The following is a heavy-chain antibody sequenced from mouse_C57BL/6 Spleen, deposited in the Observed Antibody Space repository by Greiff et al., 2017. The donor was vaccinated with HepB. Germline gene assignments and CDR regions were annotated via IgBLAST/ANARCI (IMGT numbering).Heavy chain of an antibody. J-gene: IGHJ2*01. D-gene: IGHD4-1*01. CDR2: INPGSGGT. CDR1: GYAFTNYL. Sequence: VQLQQSGAELVRPGPSVKVSCKASGYAFTNYLIEWVKQRPGQGLEWIGVINPGSGGTNYNEKFKGKATLTANKSSSTAYMQLSSLTSEDSAVYFCARKELGPFDYWGQGTTLTVSS. V-gene: IGHV1-54*01. CDR3: ARKELGPFDY.